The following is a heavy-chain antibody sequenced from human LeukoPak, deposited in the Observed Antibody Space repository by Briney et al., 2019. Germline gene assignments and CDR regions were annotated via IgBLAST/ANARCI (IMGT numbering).Heavy chain of an antibody. CDR1: GFTFSSYG. CDR3: ARARVVGAMISYGMDV. J-gene: IGHJ6*02. Sequence: PGGSLRLSSAASGFTFSSYGVHWVRQAPGKGLEWVAVIWYDGSNKYYADSVKGRFTISRDNSKNTLYLQMNSLRAEDTAVYYCARARVVGAMISYGMDVWGQGTTVTVSS. CDR2: IWYDGSNK. D-gene: IGHD1-26*01. V-gene: IGHV3-33*01.